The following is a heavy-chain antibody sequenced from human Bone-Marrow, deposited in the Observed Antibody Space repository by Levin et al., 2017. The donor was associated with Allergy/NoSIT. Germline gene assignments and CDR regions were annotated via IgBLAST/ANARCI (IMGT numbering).Heavy chain of an antibody. Sequence: PSETLSLTCTVSGGSLSSGGHYWSWLRQGPGTGPEWIGCIFDTGNTYSNPSLKSRVTMSVDRSRNQFSLQLNSVTAADTAVYYCARVNCGGTTCFANHYYYMDVWGKGTTVTVSS. CDR2: IFDTGNT. V-gene: IGHV4-31*03. D-gene: IGHD2-2*01. J-gene: IGHJ6*03. CDR1: GGSLSSGGHY. CDR3: ARVNCGGTTCFANHYYYMDV.